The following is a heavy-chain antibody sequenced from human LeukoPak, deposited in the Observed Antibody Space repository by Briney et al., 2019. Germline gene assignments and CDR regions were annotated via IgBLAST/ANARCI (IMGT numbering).Heavy chain of an antibody. CDR3: ARDPYYGMDV. CDR1: GDSVSSGIAT. CDR2: TYYRSKWYS. Sequence: SQTLSLTCAISGDSVSSGIATWNWIRQSPSRGLEWLGRTYYRSKWYSDYAVSVKSRITFNPDTTKNQFSLQLTSVTPEDSAVYYCARDPYYGMDVWGQGTTVTVSS. J-gene: IGHJ6*02. V-gene: IGHV6-1*01.